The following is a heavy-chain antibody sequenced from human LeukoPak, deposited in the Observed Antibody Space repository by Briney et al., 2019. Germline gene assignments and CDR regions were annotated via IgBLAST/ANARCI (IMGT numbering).Heavy chain of an antibody. CDR2: IYYSGST. Sequence: SETLSLTCTVSGGSISSYYWSWIRQPPGKGLEWIGYIYYSGSTNYNPSLKSRVTISVDTSKNQFSLKLSSVTAADTAVYYCARNGPMINYYYYYYYMDVWGKGTTVTVSS. CDR1: GGSISSYY. CDR3: ARNGPMINYYYYYYYMDV. D-gene: IGHD3-22*01. J-gene: IGHJ6*03. V-gene: IGHV4-59*12.